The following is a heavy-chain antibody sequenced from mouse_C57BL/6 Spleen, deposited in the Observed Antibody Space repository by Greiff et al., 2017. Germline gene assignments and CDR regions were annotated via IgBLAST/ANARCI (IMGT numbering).Heavy chain of an antibody. V-gene: IGHV1-5*01. Sequence: VQLQQSGPELVKPGASVKMSCKASGYTFTSYWMHWVKQRPGQGLEWIGAIYPGNSDTSYNQKFKGKAKLTAVTSASTAYMELSSLTYEDSAVYYCTRAGGISWKDWGQGTTLTVSS. CDR3: TRAGGISWKD. CDR1: GYTFTSYW. D-gene: IGHD1-1*01. J-gene: IGHJ2*01. CDR2: IYPGNSDT.